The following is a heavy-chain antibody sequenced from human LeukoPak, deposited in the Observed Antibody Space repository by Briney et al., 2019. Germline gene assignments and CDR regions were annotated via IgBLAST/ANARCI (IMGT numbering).Heavy chain of an antibody. D-gene: IGHD1-26*01. CDR3: AKDGGGGELHWFDP. V-gene: IGHV3-74*01. CDR1: GFTFSSYW. Sequence: GGSLRLSCAASGFTFSSYWMHWVRQAPGKGLVWVSRINSDGSSTSYADSVKGRFTISRDNAKNTLYLQMNSLRAEDTAVYYCAKDGGGGELHWFDPWGQGTLVTVSS. J-gene: IGHJ5*02. CDR2: INSDGSST.